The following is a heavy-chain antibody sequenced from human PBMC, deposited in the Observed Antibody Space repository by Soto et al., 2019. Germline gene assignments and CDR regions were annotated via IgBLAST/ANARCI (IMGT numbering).Heavy chain of an antibody. V-gene: IGHV3-7*01. CDR3: ARDHGNYYYYGMDV. CDR2: IKQDGSEK. CDR1: GFTFSSYW. Sequence: GGSLRLSCAASGFTFSSYWMSWVRQAPGKGLEWVANIKQDGSEKYYVDSVKGRFTISRDNAKNSLYLQMNSLRAEDTAVYYCARDHGNYYYYGMDVWGQGTTVTVSS. J-gene: IGHJ6*02. D-gene: IGHD1-1*01.